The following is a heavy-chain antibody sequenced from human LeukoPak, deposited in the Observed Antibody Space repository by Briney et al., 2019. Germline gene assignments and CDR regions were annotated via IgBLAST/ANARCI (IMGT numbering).Heavy chain of an antibody. CDR3: ARAVVVTALNSYYFDY. CDR1: GGSISSYY. J-gene: IGHJ4*02. CDR2: IYYSGST. V-gene: IGHV4-39*07. D-gene: IGHD2-21*02. Sequence: SETLSLTCTVSGGSISSYYWSWIRQPPGKGLEWIGSIYYSGSTYYNPSLKSRVTISVDTSKNQFSLKLSSVTAADTAVYYCARAVVVTALNSYYFDYWGQGTLVTVSS.